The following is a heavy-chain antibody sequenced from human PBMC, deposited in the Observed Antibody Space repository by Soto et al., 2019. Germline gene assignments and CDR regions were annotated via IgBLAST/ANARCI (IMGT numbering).Heavy chain of an antibody. CDR1: GGTFSSYA. D-gene: IGHD3-3*01. V-gene: IGHV1-69*13. CDR2: IIPIFGTA. Sequence: ASVKVSCKASGGTFSSYAISWVRQAPGQGLEWMGGIIPIFGTANYAQKFQGRVTITADESTSTAYMELSSLRSEDTAVYYCAGGVVSPPPYYYYGMDVWGQGTTVTVSS. CDR3: AGGVVSPPPYYYYGMDV. J-gene: IGHJ6*02.